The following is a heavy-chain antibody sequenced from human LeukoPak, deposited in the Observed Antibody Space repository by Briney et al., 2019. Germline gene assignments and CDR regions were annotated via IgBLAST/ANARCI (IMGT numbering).Heavy chain of an antibody. V-gene: IGHV4-39*07. D-gene: IGHD3-16*02. CDR2: INHSGST. Sequence: SETLSLTCTVSGGSISSGGYYWSWIRQHPGKGLEWLGEINHSGSTNYNPSLKSRVTISVDTSKNQFSLKLSSVTAADTAVYYCARSMITFGGVIVRVASVFDYWGQGTLVTVSS. CDR3: ARSMITFGGVIVRVASVFDY. J-gene: IGHJ4*02. CDR1: GGSISSGGYY.